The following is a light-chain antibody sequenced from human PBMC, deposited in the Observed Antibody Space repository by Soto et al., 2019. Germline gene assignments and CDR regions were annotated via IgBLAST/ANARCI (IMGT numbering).Light chain of an antibody. CDR2: AAS. CDR3: QQSYSAPLT. CDR1: QNIVNY. Sequence: DIQMTQSPSSLTASVGDRVTITCRASQNIVNYLNWYQWKPGKAPKLLIYAASSLQSGVPSRFSGSGSGTDFTLTISTVQPEDFGTFYFQQSYSAPLTFGGGTQVEIK. V-gene: IGKV1-39*01. J-gene: IGKJ4*01.